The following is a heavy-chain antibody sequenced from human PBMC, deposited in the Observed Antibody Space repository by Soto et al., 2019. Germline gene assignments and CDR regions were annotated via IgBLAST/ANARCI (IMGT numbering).Heavy chain of an antibody. J-gene: IGHJ6*03. V-gene: IGHV1-3*01. D-gene: IGHD3-22*01. CDR1: GYTFTSYA. Sequence: ASVKVSCKASGYTFTSYAMHWVRQAPGQRLEWMGWINAGNGNTKYSQKFQGRVTITRDTSASTAYMELSSLRSEDTAVYYCARDTDSYYYYYMDVWGKGTTVTVSS. CDR2: INAGNGNT. CDR3: ARDTDSYYYYYMDV.